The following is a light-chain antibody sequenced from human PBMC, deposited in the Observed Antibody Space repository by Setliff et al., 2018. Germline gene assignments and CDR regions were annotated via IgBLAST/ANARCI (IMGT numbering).Light chain of an antibody. Sequence: SALTQPRSVSGSPGQSVTISCTGTSSDVGVYNYVSWYQHHPGKAPKLMIYEVSDRPSGVSNRFSGSRSGNTASLTISGLQAEDEADYYCSSYSGSSTLVFGTGTKVTVL. CDR1: SSDVGVYNY. CDR3: SSYSGSSTLV. CDR2: EVS. V-gene: IGLV2-14*01. J-gene: IGLJ1*01.